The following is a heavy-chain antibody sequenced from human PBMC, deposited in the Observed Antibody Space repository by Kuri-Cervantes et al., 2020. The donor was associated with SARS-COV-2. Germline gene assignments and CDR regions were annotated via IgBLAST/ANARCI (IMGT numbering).Heavy chain of an antibody. Sequence: GGSLRLSCAASGFTFSSYSMNWVRQAPGKGLEWVSSISSSSSYIYYADSVKGRFTISRDNSKNTLYLQMNSLRAEDTAVYYCARTYSGIDYDHFDYWGQGTLVTVSS. V-gene: IGHV3-21*01. CDR3: ARTYSGIDYDHFDY. CDR1: GFTFSSYS. J-gene: IGHJ4*02. CDR2: ISSSSSYI. D-gene: IGHD1-26*01.